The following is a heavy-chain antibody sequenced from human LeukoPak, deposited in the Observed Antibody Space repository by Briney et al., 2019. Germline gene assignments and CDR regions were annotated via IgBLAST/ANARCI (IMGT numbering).Heavy chain of an antibody. D-gene: IGHD5-18*01. CDR2: IIPVLNIT. J-gene: IGHJ6*02. CDR3: ARHQGRTAPPPCGLDV. V-gene: IGHV1-69*04. Sequence: ASVKVSCKTSGGTFSSSAITWVRQAPGQGLEWMGRIIPVLNITTYAQKFQGSVTITADTSTSTAYMELSSLRSEETAVYYCARHQGRTAPPPCGLDVWGQGTTVIVSS. CDR1: GGTFSSSA.